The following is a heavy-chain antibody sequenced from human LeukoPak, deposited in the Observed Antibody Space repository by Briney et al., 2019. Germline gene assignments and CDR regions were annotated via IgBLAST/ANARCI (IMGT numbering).Heavy chain of an antibody. Sequence: SVKVSCKASGGTFSSYAISWVRQAPGQGLEWMGRIIPILGIANYAQKFQGRVTITADKSTSTAYMELRSLRSDDTAVYYCARTTREFAVAGTFWGQGTLVTVSS. D-gene: IGHD6-19*01. CDR1: GGTFSSYA. V-gene: IGHV1-69*04. J-gene: IGHJ4*02. CDR3: ARTTREFAVAGTF. CDR2: IIPILGIA.